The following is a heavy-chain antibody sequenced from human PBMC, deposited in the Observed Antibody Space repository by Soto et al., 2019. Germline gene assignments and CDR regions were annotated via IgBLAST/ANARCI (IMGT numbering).Heavy chain of an antibody. J-gene: IGHJ6*02. CDR1: GGSISSYY. Sequence: QVQLQESGPGLVKPSETLSLTCTVSGGSISSYYWSWIRQPPGKGLEWIGYIYYSGSTNYNPSLKSRVTIPVDTSKNQFSLKLSSVTAADTAVYYCARDPGSGSYYSYYYGMDVWGQGTTVTVSS. V-gene: IGHV4-59*01. CDR3: ARDPGSGSYYSYYYGMDV. CDR2: IYYSGST. D-gene: IGHD3-10*01.